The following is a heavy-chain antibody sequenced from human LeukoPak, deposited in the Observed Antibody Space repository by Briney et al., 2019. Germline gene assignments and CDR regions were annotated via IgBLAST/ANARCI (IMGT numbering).Heavy chain of an antibody. Sequence: GASVKVSCKASGYTFTGYYMHWVRQAPGQGLEWMGWINPNSGGTNYAQKFQGRVTMTRDTPISTAYMELSRLRSDDTAVYYCARAMIVVGDYFDYWGQGALVTVSS. CDR3: ARAMIVVGDYFDY. D-gene: IGHD3-22*01. V-gene: IGHV1-2*02. J-gene: IGHJ4*02. CDR2: INPNSGGT. CDR1: GYTFTGYY.